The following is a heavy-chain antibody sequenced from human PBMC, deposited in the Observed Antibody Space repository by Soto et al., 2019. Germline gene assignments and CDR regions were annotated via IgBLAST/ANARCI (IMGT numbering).Heavy chain of an antibody. CDR3: AKPPDYNWNDY. CDR2: VSGSGGST. J-gene: IGHJ4*02. CDR1: GFTFSSYA. Sequence: EVQLLESGGGLVQPGGSLRLSCAASGFTFSSYAMSWVRQAPGKGLEWISAVSGSGGSTYYADSVKGRFTISRDNSKDTLYLKMNNRRAEDTAVYYCAKPPDYNWNDYWGQGTLVTVSS. V-gene: IGHV3-23*01. D-gene: IGHD1-20*01.